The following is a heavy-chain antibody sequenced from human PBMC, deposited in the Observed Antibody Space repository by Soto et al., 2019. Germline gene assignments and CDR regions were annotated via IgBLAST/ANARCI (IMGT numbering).Heavy chain of an antibody. D-gene: IGHD1-1*01. CDR2: IYYSGST. J-gene: IGHJ3*02. CDR1: GGSISSYY. V-gene: IGHV4-59*01. CDR3: ARGGTDDAFDI. Sequence: QVQLQESGPGLVKPSETLSLTCTVSGGSISSYYWSWIRQPPGKGLEWIGCIYYSGSTNYNPSLKSRVTISVDTSKNQFSLKLSSVTAADTAVYYCARGGTDDAFDIWGQGTMVTVSS.